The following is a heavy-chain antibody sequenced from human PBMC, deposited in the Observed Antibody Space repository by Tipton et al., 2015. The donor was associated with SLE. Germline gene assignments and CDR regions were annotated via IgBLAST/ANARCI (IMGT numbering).Heavy chain of an antibody. Sequence: TLSLTCTVSGGSISSGGYYWSWFRQHPGKGLEWIGYIYYSGSTYYNPSLKSRVTISVDTSKNQFSLKLSSVTAADTAVYYCARDRDDSSGLYYFDYWGQGTLVTVSS. J-gene: IGHJ4*02. D-gene: IGHD3-22*01. CDR3: ARDRDDSSGLYYFDY. CDR2: IYYSGST. V-gene: IGHV4-31*03. CDR1: GGSISSGGYY.